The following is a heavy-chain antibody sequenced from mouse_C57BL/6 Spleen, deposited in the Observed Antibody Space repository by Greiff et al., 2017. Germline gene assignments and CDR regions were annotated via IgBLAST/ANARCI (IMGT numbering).Heavy chain of an antibody. V-gene: IGHV5-17*01. CDR3: ARTGMGYFDY. Sequence: EVQGVESGGGLVKPGGSLKLSCAASGFTFSDYGMHWVRQAPEKGLEWVAYISRGSSTIYYADTVKGRFTISKDNAKNTLFLQMTSLMAEDTAMCYCARTGMGYFDYWGQGTTLTVSS. D-gene: IGHD4-1*01. CDR1: GFTFSDYG. J-gene: IGHJ2*01. CDR2: ISRGSSTI.